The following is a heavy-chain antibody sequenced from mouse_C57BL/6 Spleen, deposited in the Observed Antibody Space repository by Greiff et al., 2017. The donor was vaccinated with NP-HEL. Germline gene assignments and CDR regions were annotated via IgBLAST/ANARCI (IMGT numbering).Heavy chain of an antibody. Sequence: VQLQQPGAELVRPGSSVKLSCKASGYTFTSYWMDWVKQRPGQGLEWIGNIYPSDSETHYNQKFKDKATLTVDKSSSTAYMQLSSLTSEDSAVYYCARSIYESMDYWGQGTSVTVSS. CDR3: ARSIYESMDY. V-gene: IGHV1-61*01. CDR1: GYTFTSYW. D-gene: IGHD2-3*01. J-gene: IGHJ4*01. CDR2: IYPSDSET.